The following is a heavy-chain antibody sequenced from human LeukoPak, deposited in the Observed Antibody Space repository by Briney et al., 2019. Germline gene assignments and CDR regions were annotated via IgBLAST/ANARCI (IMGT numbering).Heavy chain of an antibody. CDR1: GGTFSSYD. Sequence: ASVKVSCKASGGTFSSYDINWVRQATGQGLEWMGWINPNSGNTGYAQKFQGRVTMTRNTSISTAYMELSSLRSEDTAVYYCAREGQSVAGDNWFDPWGQGTLVTVSS. CDR3: AREGQSVAGDNWFDP. D-gene: IGHD6-19*01. CDR2: INPNSGNT. V-gene: IGHV1-8*02. J-gene: IGHJ5*02.